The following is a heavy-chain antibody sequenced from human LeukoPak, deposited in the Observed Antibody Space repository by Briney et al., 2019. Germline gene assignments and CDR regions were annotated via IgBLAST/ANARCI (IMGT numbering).Heavy chain of an antibody. CDR1: GFTFSSYW. V-gene: IGHV3-7*03. D-gene: IGHD2-21*01. Sequence: GGSLRLSCAASGFTFSSYWMSWVRQAPGKGLEWVANIKLDGSEKYYVDSVKGRFTISRDNSKNTLYLQMNSLRAEDAAVYFCAKAPVTSCRGAYCYPFDSWGQGTLVTVSS. CDR2: IKLDGSEK. J-gene: IGHJ4*02. CDR3: AKAPVTSCRGAYCYPFDS.